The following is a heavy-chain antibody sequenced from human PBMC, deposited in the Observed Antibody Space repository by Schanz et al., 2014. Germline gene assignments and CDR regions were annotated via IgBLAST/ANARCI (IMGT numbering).Heavy chain of an antibody. Sequence: QVQLQQWGAGLLKPSETLSLTCAVSGGPFSGYWGWIRQPPGKGLEWIGEINHSGSTSYNPTLKGRVTISVDTSRNQFSLKLSSVTAADTAVYYCARTFRCGGGECSTWADWGQGTLVTVSS. D-gene: IGHD2-21*01. CDR1: GGPFSGY. CDR2: INHSGST. V-gene: IGHV4-34*01. CDR3: ARTFRCGGGECSTWAD. J-gene: IGHJ4*02.